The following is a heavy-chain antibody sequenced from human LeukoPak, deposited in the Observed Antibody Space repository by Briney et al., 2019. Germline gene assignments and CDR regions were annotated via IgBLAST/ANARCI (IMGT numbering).Heavy chain of an antibody. V-gene: IGHV4-30-4*01. D-gene: IGHD3-22*01. CDR1: GGSISSGDYY. Sequence: SQTLSLTCTVSGGSISSGDYYWSWIRQPPGKGLEWIGYIYYSGNTYYNPSLKSRVTISVDTSKNLFSLNLSSVTAADTAVYYCARDGVSSGSGYFDLWGRGTLVTVSS. CDR3: ARDGVSSGSGYFDL. J-gene: IGHJ2*01. CDR2: IYYSGNT.